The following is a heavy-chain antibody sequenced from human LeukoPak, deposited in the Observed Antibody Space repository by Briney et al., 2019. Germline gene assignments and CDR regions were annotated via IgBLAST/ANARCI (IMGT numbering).Heavy chain of an antibody. CDR3: AKTTIQVYNWFDP. D-gene: IGHD5-24*01. CDR1: GYTFTIYA. J-gene: IGHJ5*02. Sequence: ASVTVSFKASGYTFTIYAMNWVRQAPGQGLEWMGWINTNTGNPTYAQGFTGRFVFSLDTSVSTAYLQISSLKAEDTAVYYCAKTTIQVYNWFDPWGQGTLVTVSS. V-gene: IGHV7-4-1*02. CDR2: INTNTGNP.